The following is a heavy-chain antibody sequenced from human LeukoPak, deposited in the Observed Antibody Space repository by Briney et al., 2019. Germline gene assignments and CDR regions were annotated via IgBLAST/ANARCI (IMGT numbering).Heavy chain of an antibody. V-gene: IGHV4-59*01. Sequence: SETLSLTCTVSGGSISSYYWGWIRQPPGKGLEWIGYVYYSGSTNYNPSLKSRVTISVDTSKNQFSLKLSSVTAADTAVYNCARLTAAGIKDYFDYWGQGTLVTVSS. J-gene: IGHJ4*02. CDR1: GGSISSYY. CDR2: VYYSGST. CDR3: ARLTAAGIKDYFDY. D-gene: IGHD6-13*01.